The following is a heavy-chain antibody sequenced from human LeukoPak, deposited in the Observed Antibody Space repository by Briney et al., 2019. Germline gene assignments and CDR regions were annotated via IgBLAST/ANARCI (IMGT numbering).Heavy chain of an antibody. V-gene: IGHV3-30*18. J-gene: IGHJ4*02. CDR3: AKDRGYSYGYFDY. Sequence: PGGSLRLSCVASGFTFSSYGMHWVRQAPGKGLEWVAVISYDGSNKYYADSVKGRFTISRDNSKNTLYLQMNSLRAEDTAVYYCAKDRGYSYGYFDYWGQGTLVTVSS. D-gene: IGHD5-18*01. CDR1: GFTFSSYG. CDR2: ISYDGSNK.